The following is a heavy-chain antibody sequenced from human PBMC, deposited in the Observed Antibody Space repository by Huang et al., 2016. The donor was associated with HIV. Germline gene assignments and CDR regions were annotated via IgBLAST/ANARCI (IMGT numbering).Heavy chain of an antibody. D-gene: IGHD2-15*01. V-gene: IGHV4-30-4*08. CDR2: IYYTVTT. CDR3: ARDRITQCNGGRCYSDWSDP. CDR1: GDSIRRGGYL. Sequence: QVQLQESGPGPVKPSQTLSLTCTVSGDSIRRGGYLWSWLRQSPGKGLEWIGSIYYTVTTSYNPALRSRCTMSGDTSKNQFSLRLTSVTAEDTAVYYCARDRITQCNGGRCYSDWSDPWGQGTLVIVSS. J-gene: IGHJ5*02.